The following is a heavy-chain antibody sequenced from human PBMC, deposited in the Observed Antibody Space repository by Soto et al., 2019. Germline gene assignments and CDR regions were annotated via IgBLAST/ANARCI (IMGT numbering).Heavy chain of an antibody. D-gene: IGHD2-2*01. J-gene: IGHJ4*02. CDR3: ASAFSSSGDFAY. Sequence: QVQLVQSGAEVKKPGASVKVSCKASGYAFTDYYMHWVRQAPGQGLEWMGWSNPNSGGTNYAQKFQGWLTMTRDTSISTAYIWLNRDATAVYYCASAFSSSGDFAYWGQGTLVTVSS. CDR2: SNPNSGGT. V-gene: IGHV1-2*04. CDR1: GYAFTDYY.